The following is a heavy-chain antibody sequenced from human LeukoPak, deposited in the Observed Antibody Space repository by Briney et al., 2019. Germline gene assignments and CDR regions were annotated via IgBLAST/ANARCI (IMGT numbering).Heavy chain of an antibody. CDR3: ARSLLLWFGRNWFDP. CDR1: GGSISTSSYY. V-gene: IGHV4-39*07. D-gene: IGHD3-10*01. CDR2: IYHSGST. J-gene: IGHJ5*02. Sequence: SETLSLTCTVSGGSISTSSYYWGWIRQPPGKGLECIGNIYHSGSTNYNPSLKSRVTISVDTSKNQFSLKLSSVTAADTAVYYCARSLLLWFGRNWFDPWGQGTLVTVSS.